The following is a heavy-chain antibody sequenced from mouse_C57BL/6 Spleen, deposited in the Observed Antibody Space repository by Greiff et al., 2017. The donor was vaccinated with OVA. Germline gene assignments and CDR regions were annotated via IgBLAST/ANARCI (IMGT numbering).Heavy chain of an antibody. CDR2: IDPETGGT. D-gene: IGHD1-1*01. Sequence: QVQLKESGAELVRPGASVTLSCKASGYTFTDYEMHWVKQTPVHGLEWIGAIDPETGGTAYNQKFKGKATLSADKSSSTAYMELRSLTSEDSAVYYGRYGSSYNYYAMDDWGQGTSVTVSA. CDR1: GYTFTDYE. J-gene: IGHJ4*01. V-gene: IGHV1-15*01. CDR3: RYGSSYNYYAMDD.